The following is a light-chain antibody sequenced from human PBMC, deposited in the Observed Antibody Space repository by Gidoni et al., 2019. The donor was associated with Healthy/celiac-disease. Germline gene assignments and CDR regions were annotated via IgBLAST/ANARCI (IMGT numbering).Light chain of an antibody. Sequence: DIQMTQSPSSLSASVGDSVTITCRASQSISSYLNWYQQKPGKAPKLLIYAASSLKSGVPSRFSGSGSGTDVTLNISSLQPEDFGTYYCQQSYSTPPGTFGQGTKVEIK. CDR1: QSISSY. V-gene: IGKV1-39*01. J-gene: IGKJ1*01. CDR3: QQSYSTPPGT. CDR2: AAS.